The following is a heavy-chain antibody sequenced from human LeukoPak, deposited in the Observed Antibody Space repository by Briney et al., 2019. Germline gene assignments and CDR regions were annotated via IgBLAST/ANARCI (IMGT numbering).Heavy chain of an antibody. CDR3: ARDQSGYFGY. Sequence: GGSLRLSCAASGFTFSSYAMNWVRQAPGKGLEWVSSISSSSSYIYYADSVKGRFTISRDNAKNSLYLQMNSLRAEDTAVYYCARDQSGYFGYWGQGTLVTVSS. CDR2: ISSSSSYI. CDR1: GFTFSSYA. J-gene: IGHJ4*02. D-gene: IGHD3-3*01. V-gene: IGHV3-21*01.